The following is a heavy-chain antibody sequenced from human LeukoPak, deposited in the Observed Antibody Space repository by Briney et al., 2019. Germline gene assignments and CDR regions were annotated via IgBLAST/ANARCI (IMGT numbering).Heavy chain of an antibody. CDR1: GGSISSYY. V-gene: IGHV4-59*01. J-gene: IGHJ3*02. CDR3: ARGLERDAFDI. D-gene: IGHD1-1*01. Sequence: SETLSLTCTVSGGSISSYYWSWIRQPPGKGLEWIGYIYYSGSTNYNPSLKSRVTISVDTSKNQFSLKLSSVTAADTAVYYCARGLERDAFDIWGQGTMVTVSS. CDR2: IYYSGST.